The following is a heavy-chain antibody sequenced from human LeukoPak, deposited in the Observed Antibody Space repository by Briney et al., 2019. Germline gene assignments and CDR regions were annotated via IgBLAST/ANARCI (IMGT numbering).Heavy chain of an antibody. V-gene: IGHV4-30-2*01. J-gene: IGHJ2*01. D-gene: IGHD3-9*01. Sequence: SETLSLTCAVSGGSISSGGYSWRWLRQPPGKGLEWIGNIYHSGSTYYNPSLKSRVTISVDRSKNQFSLKLSSVTAADTAVYYCARVGQYDILTGYQDHWYFDLWGRGTLVTVSS. CDR2: IYHSGST. CDR3: ARVGQYDILTGYQDHWYFDL. CDR1: GGSISSGGYS.